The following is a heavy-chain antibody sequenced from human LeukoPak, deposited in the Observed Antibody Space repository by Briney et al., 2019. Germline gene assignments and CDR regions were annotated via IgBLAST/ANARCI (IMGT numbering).Heavy chain of an antibody. CDR2: IYYTGST. Sequence: SETLSLTCSVSGGSIGRYWWSWIRQPPGKGLEWIGYIYYTGSTNCNPSLKSRVTISLDMSKNRLSLKLGPGTAADTAVYYCATHPTVITRFDIWGQGTMVTVSS. CDR3: ATHPTVITRFDI. J-gene: IGHJ3*02. D-gene: IGHD4-23*01. CDR1: GGSIGRYW. V-gene: IGHV4-59*01.